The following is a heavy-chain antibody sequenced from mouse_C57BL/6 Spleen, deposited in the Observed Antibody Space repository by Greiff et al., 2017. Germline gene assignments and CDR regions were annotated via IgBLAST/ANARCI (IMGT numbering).Heavy chain of an antibody. Sequence: EVKLVESGGGLVQPGGSLKLSCAASGFTFSDYYMYWVRQTPEKRLEWVAYISNGGGSTYYPDTVKGRFTISRDNAKNTLYLQMSRLKSEDTAMYYCARSPKLGHFDYWGQGTTLTVSS. CDR2: ISNGGGST. CDR3: ARSPKLGHFDY. CDR1: GFTFSDYY. J-gene: IGHJ2*01. V-gene: IGHV5-12*01. D-gene: IGHD4-1*01.